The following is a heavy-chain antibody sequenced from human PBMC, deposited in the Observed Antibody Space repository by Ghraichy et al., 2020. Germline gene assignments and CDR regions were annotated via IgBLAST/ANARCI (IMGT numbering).Heavy chain of an antibody. V-gene: IGHV1-18*01. Sequence: ASVKVSCKASGYTFTSYGISWVRQAPGQGLEWMGWISAYNGNTNYAQKLQGRVTMTTDTSTSTAYMELRSLRSDDTAVYYCARGSCSGGSCYSGNYYYYYMDVWGKGTTVTVSS. CDR1: GYTFTSYG. J-gene: IGHJ6*03. CDR3: ARGSCSGGSCYSGNYYYYYMDV. CDR2: ISAYNGNT. D-gene: IGHD2-15*01.